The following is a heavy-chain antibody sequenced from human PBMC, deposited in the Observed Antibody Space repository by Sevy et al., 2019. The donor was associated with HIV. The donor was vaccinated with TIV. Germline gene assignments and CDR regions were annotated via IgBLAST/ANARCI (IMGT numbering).Heavy chain of an antibody. D-gene: IGHD6-13*01. CDR1: GDSVSSNSAT. V-gene: IGHV6-1*01. J-gene: IGHJ4*02. CDR3: ASDRGSSTWPFDY. CDR2: TYYRSKWYN. Sequence: SETLSLTCAISGDSVSSNSATWNWFRQSPSRGLEWLGRTYYRSKWYNDYAVSVKSRITINPDTSKNQFSLQLNTVTPEDTAVYYCASDRGSSTWPFDYWGQGTLVTVSS.